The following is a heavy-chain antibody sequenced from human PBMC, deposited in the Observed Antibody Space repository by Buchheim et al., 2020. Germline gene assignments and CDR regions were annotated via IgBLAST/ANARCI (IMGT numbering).Heavy chain of an antibody. Sequence: QVQLQESGPGLVKPSETLSLTCTVSGGSVSSGSYYWSWIRQPPGKGLEWIGYIYYSGSTNYNPSLKSRVTISVDTSKNQFSLKLSSVTAADTAVYYCARDSRYYDSSGYDYWGQGTL. CDR2: IYYSGST. V-gene: IGHV4-61*01. CDR3: ARDSRYYDSSGYDY. J-gene: IGHJ4*02. CDR1: GGSVSSGSYY. D-gene: IGHD3-22*01.